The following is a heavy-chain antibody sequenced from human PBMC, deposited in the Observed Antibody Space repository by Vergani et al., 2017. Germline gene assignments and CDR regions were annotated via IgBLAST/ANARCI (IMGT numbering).Heavy chain of an antibody. Sequence: EVELVQSGPEMRKPGASLKISCKGSEYSFGNYWIGWVRQMPGKRLEWMGILYPADSDTRYSPSFQGQVTISADKSISTAFLQWDSLKASDTALYYCARHTTYTDSWGQGTLVTVSS. D-gene: IGHD1-1*01. CDR3: ARHTTYTDS. J-gene: IGHJ4*02. V-gene: IGHV5-51*01. CDR2: LYPADSDT. CDR1: EYSFGNYW.